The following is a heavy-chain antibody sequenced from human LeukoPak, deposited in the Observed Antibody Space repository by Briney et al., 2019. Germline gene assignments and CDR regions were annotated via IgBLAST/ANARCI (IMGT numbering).Heavy chain of an antibody. CDR1: GFTFSSYS. CDR3: ARDSEVTYYYYGMDV. Sequence: PGGSLRLSCAASGFTFSSYSMNWVRQAPGKGLEWVSSISSSSSYIYYADSVKGRFTISRDNAKNSLYLQMNSLRAEDTAAYYCARDSEVTYYYYGMDVWGQGTTVTVSS. V-gene: IGHV3-21*01. CDR2: ISSSSSYI. D-gene: IGHD5-18*01. J-gene: IGHJ6*02.